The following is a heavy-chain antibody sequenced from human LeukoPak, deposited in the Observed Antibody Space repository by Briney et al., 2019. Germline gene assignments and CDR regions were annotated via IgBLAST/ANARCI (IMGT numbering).Heavy chain of an antibody. CDR1: GFTFSSYA. Sequence: GGSLRLSCAASGFTFSSYAMSWVRQAPGKGLEWVSAISGSGGSTYYADSVKGRFTISRDNSKNMLYLQMNSLRAEDTAVYYCAKGTSYYYDSSGYPDYWGQGTLVTVSS. CDR3: AKGTSYYYDSSGYPDY. J-gene: IGHJ4*02. CDR2: ISGSGGST. V-gene: IGHV3-23*01. D-gene: IGHD3-22*01.